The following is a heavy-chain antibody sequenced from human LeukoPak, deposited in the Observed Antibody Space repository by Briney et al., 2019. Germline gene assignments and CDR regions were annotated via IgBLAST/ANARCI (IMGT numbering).Heavy chain of an antibody. CDR1: GYTLTELS. CDR3: ARDGCSSTSCPFAPFYYYYGMDV. J-gene: IGHJ6*04. D-gene: IGHD2-2*01. V-gene: IGHV1-18*01. CDR2: ISAYNGNT. Sequence: ASVKVSCKVSGYTLTELSMHWVRQAPGKGLEWMGWISAYNGNTNYAQKLQGRVTMTTDTSTSTAYMELRSLRSDDTAVYYCARDGCSSTSCPFAPFYYYYGMDVWGKGTTVTVSS.